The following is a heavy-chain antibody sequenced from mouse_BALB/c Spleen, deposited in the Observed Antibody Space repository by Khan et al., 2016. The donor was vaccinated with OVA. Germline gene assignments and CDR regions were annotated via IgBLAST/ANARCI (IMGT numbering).Heavy chain of an antibody. D-gene: IGHD3-2*02. Sequence: QVQLKQSGAELVRPGASVKLSCKTSGYTFTSYSIHWVKQRSGQGLEWIAWIYPGTDNTYYNEKFKDKATLTADKSSSTAYMQLSSLKSEDSAVYFCAREEALYYFDYWGQGTTLTVSS. CDR3: AREEALYYFDY. V-gene: IGHV1-76*01. J-gene: IGHJ2*01. CDR2: IYPGTDNT. CDR1: GYTFTSYS.